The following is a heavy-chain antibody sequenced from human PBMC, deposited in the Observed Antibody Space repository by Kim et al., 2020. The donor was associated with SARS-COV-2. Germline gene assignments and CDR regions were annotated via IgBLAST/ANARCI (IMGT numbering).Heavy chain of an antibody. CDR1: GFTFSSYG. D-gene: IGHD6-19*01. CDR2: IWYDGSNK. Sequence: GGSLRLSCAASGFTFSSYGMHWVRQAPGKGLEWVAVIWYDGSNKYYADSVKGRFTISRDNSKNTLYLQMNSLRAEDTAVYYCARESGYSSGWTVDYWGQGTLVTVSS. V-gene: IGHV3-33*01. CDR3: ARESGYSSGWTVDY. J-gene: IGHJ4*02.